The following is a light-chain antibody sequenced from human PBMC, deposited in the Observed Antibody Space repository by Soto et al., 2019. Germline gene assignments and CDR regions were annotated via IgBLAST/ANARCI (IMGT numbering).Light chain of an antibody. Sequence: QPVLTQPASVSGSPGQSITISCTGTSSDLGAYNSVSWYRQHPGKAPKVMIYDVTNRPSGVSSRFSGSKSGNTASLTISGLQADDEADYYCCSYTTSNTLVFGTGTKVTVL. J-gene: IGLJ1*01. V-gene: IGLV2-14*01. CDR1: SSDLGAYNS. CDR3: CSYTTSNTLV. CDR2: DVT.